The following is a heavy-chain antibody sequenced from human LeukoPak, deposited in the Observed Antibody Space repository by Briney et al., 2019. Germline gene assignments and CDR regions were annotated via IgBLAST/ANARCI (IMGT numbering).Heavy chain of an antibody. V-gene: IGHV3-74*03. J-gene: IGHJ4*02. Sequence: GGSPRLSCVASGFTLRTYWMNWVRQGPGKALLWVARIDRDGTLMTHADSVEGRFTISRDNAQNTVYLQMNDLRDEDTATYYCVRDLGDYWGQGTLVTVSS. CDR1: GFTLRTYW. CDR3: VRDLGDY. CDR2: IDRDGTLM.